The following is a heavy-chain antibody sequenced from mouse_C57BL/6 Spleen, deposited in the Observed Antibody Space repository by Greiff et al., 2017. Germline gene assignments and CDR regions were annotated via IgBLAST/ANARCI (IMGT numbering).Heavy chain of an antibody. Sequence: EVQLQQSGAELVRPGASVKLSCTASGFNIKDYYMHWVKQRPEQGLEWIGRIDPEDGDTEYAPKFQGKATMTADTSSNTAYLQLSSLTSEDTAVYYCTTSGRLRRYAMDYWGQGTSVTGSS. CDR3: TTSGRLRRYAMDY. J-gene: IGHJ4*01. CDR1: GFNIKDYY. V-gene: IGHV14-1*01. D-gene: IGHD1-1*01. CDR2: IDPEDGDT.